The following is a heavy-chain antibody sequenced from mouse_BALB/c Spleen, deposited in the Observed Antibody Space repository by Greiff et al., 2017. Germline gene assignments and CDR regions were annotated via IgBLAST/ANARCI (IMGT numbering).Heavy chain of an antibody. Sequence: VKLVESGPGLVAPSQSLSITCTVSGFSLTSYGVHWVRQPPGKGLEWLGVIWAGGSTNYNSALMSRLSISKDNSKSQVFLKMNSLQTDDTAMYYCARDGGYYGSSLSYWYFDVWGAGTTVTVSS. CDR2: IWAGGST. V-gene: IGHV2-9*02. CDR1: GFSLTSYG. D-gene: IGHD1-1*01. J-gene: IGHJ1*01. CDR3: ARDGGYYGSSLSYWYFDV.